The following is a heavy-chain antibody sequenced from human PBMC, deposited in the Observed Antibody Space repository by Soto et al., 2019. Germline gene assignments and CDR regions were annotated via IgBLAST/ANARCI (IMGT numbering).Heavy chain of an antibody. V-gene: IGHV4-31*03. J-gene: IGHJ2*01. CDR1: AGSMSSGGHF. CDR2: IDYSGTT. CDR3: ARAYSDYGRYFDL. D-gene: IGHD4-17*01. Sequence: QVQLQESGPGLVKPSQTLSLTCTVSAGSMSSGGHFWSWIRQNPGKGLEWIAYIDYSGTTYYNPSLKSRVVVTVDTSEKQFSLKLSSVTAADTAVYYCARAYSDYGRYFDLWGRCTLVTVSS.